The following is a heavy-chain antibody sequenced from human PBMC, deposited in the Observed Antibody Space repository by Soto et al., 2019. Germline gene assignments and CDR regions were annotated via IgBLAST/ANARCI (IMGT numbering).Heavy chain of an antibody. D-gene: IGHD6-19*01. CDR2: IIPIFGTA. Sequence: QVQLVQSGAEVKKPGSSVKVSCKASGGTFSSYAISWVRQAPGQGLEWMGGIIPIFGTANYAQKFQGRVTITADESTSTAYMELSSLRSEDTAVYYCARGPPLGYSSGWYGFCYFDYWGQGTLVTVSS. J-gene: IGHJ4*02. V-gene: IGHV1-69*12. CDR1: GGTFSSYA. CDR3: ARGPPLGYSSGWYGFCYFDY.